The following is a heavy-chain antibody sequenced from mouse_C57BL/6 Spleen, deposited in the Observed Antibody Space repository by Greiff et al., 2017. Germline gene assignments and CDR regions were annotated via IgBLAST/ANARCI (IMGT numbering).Heavy chain of an antibody. V-gene: IGHV1-15*01. CDR1: GYTFTDYE. D-gene: IGHD2-1*01. Sequence: VQLQQSGAELVRPGASVTLSCKASGYTFTDYEMHWVKQTPVHGLEWIGAIDPETGGTAYNQKFKGKAILTADKSSSTAYMELRSLTSEDSAVYYWTRRAIYYGRGWYFDVWGTGTTVTVSS. CDR2: IDPETGGT. CDR3: TRRAIYYGRGWYFDV. J-gene: IGHJ1*03.